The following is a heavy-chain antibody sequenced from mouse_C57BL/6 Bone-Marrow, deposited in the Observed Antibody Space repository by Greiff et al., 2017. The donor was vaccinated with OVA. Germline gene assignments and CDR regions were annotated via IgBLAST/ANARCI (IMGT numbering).Heavy chain of an antibody. CDR2: INPSSGYT. Sequence: QVQLQQSGAELVRPGASVKLSCKASGYTFTDYYINWVKQRPGQGLEWIGYINPSSGYTKYNQKFKDKATLTADKSSSTAYMQLSSLTYEDSAVYYCAREENYDYDSGWFAYWGQGTLVTVSA. CDR1: GYTFTDYY. D-gene: IGHD2-4*01. J-gene: IGHJ3*01. V-gene: IGHV1-7*01. CDR3: AREENYDYDSGWFAY.